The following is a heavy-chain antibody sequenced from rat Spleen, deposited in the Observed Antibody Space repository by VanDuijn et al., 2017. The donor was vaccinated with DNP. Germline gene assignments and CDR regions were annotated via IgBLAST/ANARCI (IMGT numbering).Heavy chain of an antibody. CDR2: IGSPAYAP. CDR3: VRWNSGHFDY. V-gene: IGHV5-22*01. Sequence: GLVQPGRSLKLSCAASGFTFSAYYMAWVRQAPAKGLEWVAYIGSPAYAPYYTDSVKGRFAISRDNAKSTLYLQMNSLRSEDMATYYCVRWNSGHFDYWGQGVMVTVSS. J-gene: IGHJ2*01. D-gene: IGHD4-3*01. CDR1: GFTFSAYY.